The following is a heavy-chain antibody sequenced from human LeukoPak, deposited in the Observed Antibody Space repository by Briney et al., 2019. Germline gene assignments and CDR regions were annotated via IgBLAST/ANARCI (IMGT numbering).Heavy chain of an antibody. J-gene: IGHJ4*02. CDR3: ARASYSSGWYRLTLYFDY. Sequence: PGGSLRLSCAASGFTFSSYSMNWVRQAPGKGLEWVANIKQDGSEKYYVDSVKGRFTISRDNAKNSLYLQMNSLRAEDTAVYYCARASYSSGWYRLTLYFDYWGQGTLVTVSS. V-gene: IGHV3-7*04. CDR2: IKQDGSEK. CDR1: GFTFSSYS. D-gene: IGHD6-19*01.